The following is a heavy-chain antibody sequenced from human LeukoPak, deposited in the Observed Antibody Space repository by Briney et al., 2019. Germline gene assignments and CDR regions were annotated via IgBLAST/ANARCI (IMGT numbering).Heavy chain of an antibody. CDR1: GFTFDDYA. V-gene: IGHV3-74*01. D-gene: IGHD6-13*01. CDR2: ISSDGTST. J-gene: IGHJ4*02. Sequence: GGSLRLSCAASGFTFDDYAMHWVRQAPGKGLVWVSRISSDGTSTSYADSVKGRFTISRDNAENTLYLQMNSLRAEDTAVYYCASRVQSGWSFDYWGQGNLVTVSS. CDR3: ASRVQSGWSFDY.